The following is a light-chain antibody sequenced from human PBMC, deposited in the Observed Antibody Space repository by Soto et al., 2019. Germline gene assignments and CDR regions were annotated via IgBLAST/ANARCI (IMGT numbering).Light chain of an antibody. CDR2: KTS. CDR3: QQYTKWT. V-gene: IGKV1-5*03. CDR1: QSISSW. J-gene: IGKJ1*01. Sequence: DIQMTQSPSTLSASVGDRVTITCRASQSISSWLAWYQQKPGKAPKLLIYKTSSLESGVPSRYSGSGTGTDFTLTISSLQPDDFATYYCQQYTKWTFGQGTKMEIK.